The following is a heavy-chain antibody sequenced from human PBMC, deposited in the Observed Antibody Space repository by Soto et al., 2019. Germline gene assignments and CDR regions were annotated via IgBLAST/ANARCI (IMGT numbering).Heavy chain of an antibody. J-gene: IGHJ4*01. CDR2: IRKKTNSYTT. CDR1: GFTFSDHY. V-gene: IGHV3-72*01. D-gene: IGHD3-16*01. CDR3: GRVSQQSVGSFVL. Sequence: GGSLRLSCAASGFTFSDHYMDWVHQAPGKGLEWVARIRKKTNSYTTEYAASVKGRFTISRDDSKNSLYLQMNSLKSEDTAVFCCGRVSQQSVGSFVLWGQGTLVTVSS.